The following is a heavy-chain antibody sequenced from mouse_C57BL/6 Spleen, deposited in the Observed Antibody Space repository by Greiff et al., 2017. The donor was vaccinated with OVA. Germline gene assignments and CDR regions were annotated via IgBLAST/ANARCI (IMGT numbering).Heavy chain of an antibody. V-gene: IGHV5-4*01. CDR2: ISDGGSYT. CDR3: ARDSYSNYYFDY. CDR1: GFTFSSYA. Sequence: QVESGGGLVKPGGSLKLSCAASGFTFSSYAMSWVRQTPEKRLEWVATISDGGSYTYYPDNVKGRFTISRDNAKNNLYLQMSHLKSEDTAMYYCARDSYSNYYFDYWGQGTTLTVSS. D-gene: IGHD2-5*01. J-gene: IGHJ2*01.